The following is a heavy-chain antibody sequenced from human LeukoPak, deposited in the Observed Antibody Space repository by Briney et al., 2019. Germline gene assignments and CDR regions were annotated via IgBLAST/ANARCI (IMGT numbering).Heavy chain of an antibody. Sequence: SETLSLTCTVSGASITNYYWNWMRQSPGKGLEWIGYGYHSGTTNYNPSLESRGTISVDTSKNQFSLKLSSVSAADTAVYYCARWGESADSVVHAFDIWGRGTMVTVSS. CDR2: GYHSGTT. D-gene: IGHD2-21*02. CDR1: GASITNYY. J-gene: IGHJ3*02. CDR3: ARWGESADSVVHAFDI. V-gene: IGHV4-59*01.